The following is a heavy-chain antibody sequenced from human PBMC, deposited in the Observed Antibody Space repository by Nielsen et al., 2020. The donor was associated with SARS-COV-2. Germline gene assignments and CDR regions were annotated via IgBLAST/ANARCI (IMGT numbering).Heavy chain of an antibody. J-gene: IGHJ4*02. Sequence: GESLKISCAASGFTVSSNYMSWVRQAPGKGLEWVSAISGSGGSTYYADSVKGRFTISRDNSKNTLYLQMNSLRAEDTAVYYCARGEWFAVGAGLDYWGQGTLVTVSS. CDR3: ARGEWFAVGAGLDY. CDR2: ISGSGGST. D-gene: IGHD3-10*01. CDR1: GFTVSSNY. V-gene: IGHV3-23*01.